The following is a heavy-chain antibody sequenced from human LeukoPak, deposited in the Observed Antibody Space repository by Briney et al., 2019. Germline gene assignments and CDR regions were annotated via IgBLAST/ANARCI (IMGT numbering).Heavy chain of an antibody. CDR2: ISSSSSYI. CDR3: ARGINTVTLDY. V-gene: IGHV3-21*01. CDR1: GFTFSSYS. D-gene: IGHD4-17*01. Sequence: GGSLRLSCAASGFTFSSYSMNWVRQAPGKGLEWVSSISSSSSYIYYADSVKGRFTISRDNAKNSLYLQMNSLRAEDTAVYYCARGINTVTLDYWGQGTLVAVSS. J-gene: IGHJ4*02.